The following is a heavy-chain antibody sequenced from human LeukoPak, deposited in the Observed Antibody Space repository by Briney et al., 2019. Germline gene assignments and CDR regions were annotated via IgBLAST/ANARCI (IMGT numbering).Heavy chain of an antibody. CDR1: GFTFSSYA. J-gene: IGHJ3*02. Sequence: GGSLRLSCAASGFTFSSYAMHWVRQAPGKGLEWVAVISYDGSNKYYADSVKGRFTISRDNSKNTLYLQMNSLRAEDTAVYYCAGGGLGHGPDDDAFDIWGQGTMVTVSS. CDR3: AGGGLGHGPDDDAFDI. CDR2: ISYDGSNK. D-gene: IGHD5-24*01. V-gene: IGHV3-30-3*01.